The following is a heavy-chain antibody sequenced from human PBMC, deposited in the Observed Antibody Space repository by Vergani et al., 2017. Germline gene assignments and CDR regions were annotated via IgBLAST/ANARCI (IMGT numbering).Heavy chain of an antibody. CDR2: IFPGDSNP. CDR3: ARRAYSYDVFDF. V-gene: IGHV5-51*01. CDR1: GYRFSDYW. Sequence: EVQLLQSGAAVKKPGESVKISCKASGYRFSDYWIGWVRQMPGKGLEWMGIIFPGDSNPRYNPSIQGRVTISADKSISTAYLQWSSLKASDTAIYYCARRAYSYDVFDFWGQGTQVTVSS. D-gene: IGHD5-18*01. J-gene: IGHJ4*02.